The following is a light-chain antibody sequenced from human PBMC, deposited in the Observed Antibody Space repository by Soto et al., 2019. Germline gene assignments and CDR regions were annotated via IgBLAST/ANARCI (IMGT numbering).Light chain of an antibody. CDR1: QTISSW. CDR2: DAS. V-gene: IGKV1-5*01. CDR3: QQYNSHSWT. J-gene: IGKJ1*01. Sequence: DIQMTQSPFTLSAXVXDXDTVTXRASQTISSWLAWYQQIPGKAPKLLIYDASNLESGVPSRFSGSGFGTDFTLTISTLQPEDFGTYYCQQYNSHSWTFGQGTKVDIK.